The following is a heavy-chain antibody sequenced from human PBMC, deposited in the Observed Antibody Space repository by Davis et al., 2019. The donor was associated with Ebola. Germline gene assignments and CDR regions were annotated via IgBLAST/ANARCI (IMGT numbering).Heavy chain of an antibody. D-gene: IGHD3/OR15-3a*01. J-gene: IGHJ5*02. V-gene: IGHV4-30-4*07. CDR3: ARDPPNDLGWFDP. Sequence: PSETLSLTCAVSGGSISSGGYSWSWIRQPPGKGLEWIGYIYYSGSTYYNPSLKSRVTISVDTSKNQFSLKLSSVTAEDTAVYYCARDPPNDLGWFDPWGQGTLVTVSS. CDR1: GGSISSGGYS. CDR2: IYYSGST.